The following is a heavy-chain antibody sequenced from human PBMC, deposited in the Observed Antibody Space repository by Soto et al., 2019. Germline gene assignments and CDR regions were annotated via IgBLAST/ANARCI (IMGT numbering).Heavy chain of an antibody. Sequence: QVQLQESGPGLVKPSQTLSLTCSVSGGSMSSGDYYWSWIRQDPGKGLEWIGYIYYSGSAYYNPSLKSRVTISVDTSKNQFSLQLSSVTAADTAVYYCARDLTGYCKFDPWGQGTLVTVSS. J-gene: IGHJ5*02. D-gene: IGHD2-15*01. CDR1: GGSMSSGDYY. CDR2: IYYSGSA. CDR3: ARDLTGYCKFDP. V-gene: IGHV4-31*03.